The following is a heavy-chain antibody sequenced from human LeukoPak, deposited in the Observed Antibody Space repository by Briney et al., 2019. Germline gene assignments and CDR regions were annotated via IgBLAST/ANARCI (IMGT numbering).Heavy chain of an antibody. J-gene: IGHJ4*02. CDR2: ISSSSTNT. V-gene: IGHV3-23*01. CDR3: AKPSSGYGSFDS. D-gene: IGHD6-19*01. CDR1: GFTFRSYS. Sequence: GGSLSLSCPASGFTFRSYSMSWVRQAPGKRLEWVSFISSSSTNTYYAASVKGRFTITRDNSKNTLYLQMNSLKAEDTAVYYCAKPSSGYGSFDSWGQGTLVTVSS.